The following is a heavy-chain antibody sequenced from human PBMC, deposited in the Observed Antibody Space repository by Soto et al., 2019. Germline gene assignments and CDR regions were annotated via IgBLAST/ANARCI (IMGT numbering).Heavy chain of an antibody. V-gene: IGHV4-34*01. J-gene: IGHJ6*03. Sequence: SETLSLTCAVYGGSFSGYYWSWIRQPPGKGLEWIGEINHSGSTNYNPSLKSRVTISVDTSKNQFSLKLSPVTAADTAVYYCARVIAAAARDYYYYYMDVWGKGTTVTVSS. CDR2: INHSGST. CDR1: GGSFSGYY. CDR3: ARVIAAAARDYYYYYMDV. D-gene: IGHD6-13*01.